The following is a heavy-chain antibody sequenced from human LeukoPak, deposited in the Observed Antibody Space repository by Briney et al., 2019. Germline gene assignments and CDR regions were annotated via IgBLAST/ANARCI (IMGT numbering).Heavy chain of an antibody. V-gene: IGHV3-23*01. Sequence: PGGSLRLSCAASGLIFSSYVMSWVRQAPGKGLEWVSTISGTGSDTYYTDSVKGRFTISRDNSKNTLYLQMNSLSATDTAVYYCASPRGFSYGYFDYWGQGTLVTVSS. CDR3: ASPRGFSYGYFDY. CDR1: GLIFSSYV. D-gene: IGHD5-18*01. CDR2: ISGTGSDT. J-gene: IGHJ4*02.